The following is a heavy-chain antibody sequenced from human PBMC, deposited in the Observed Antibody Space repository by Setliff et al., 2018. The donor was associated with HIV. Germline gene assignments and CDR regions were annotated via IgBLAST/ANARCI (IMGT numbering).Heavy chain of an antibody. D-gene: IGHD6-19*01. CDR3: VRGPQWLVQKGRVYYFDY. CDR1: GGSISSSSHY. J-gene: IGHJ4*02. CDR2: LYYRGTT. V-gene: IGHV4-39*01. Sequence: PSETLSLTCSVSGGSISSSSHYWGWIRQPPGKGPEWIGSLYYRGTTYYNPSLKSRVTISTGTSNNQFSLTLSSVTAADTAVYFCVRGPQWLVQKGRVYYFDYWGQGTLVTVPS.